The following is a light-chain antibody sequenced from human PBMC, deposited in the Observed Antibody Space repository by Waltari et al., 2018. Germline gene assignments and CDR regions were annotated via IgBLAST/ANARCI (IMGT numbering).Light chain of an antibody. CDR2: DAS. CDR1: QNVNNY. J-gene: IGKJ2*01. V-gene: IGKV3-11*01. Sequence: VLTQSPATLSLSPGERATLSCRASQNVNNYLAWYQQRPGQAPRLLLHDASNRATGVPARVSGSGSGTEFTLSISSLEPEDFAVYYCQQRSDWPRTFGQGTKLETK. CDR3: QQRSDWPRT.